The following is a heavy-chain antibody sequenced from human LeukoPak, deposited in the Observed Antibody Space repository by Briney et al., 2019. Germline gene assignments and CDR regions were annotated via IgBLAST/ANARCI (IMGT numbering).Heavy chain of an antibody. Sequence: SETLSLTCTVSGGSISSGGYYWSWIRQHPGKGLEWIGYIYYSGTTNYNPSLKSRVTISVDTSKNQFSLKLSSVTAADTAVYYCARLRYSSGQDYWGQGTLVTVSS. V-gene: IGHV4-61*08. CDR1: GGSISSGGYY. D-gene: IGHD6-19*01. CDR3: ARLRYSSGQDY. J-gene: IGHJ4*02. CDR2: IYYSGTT.